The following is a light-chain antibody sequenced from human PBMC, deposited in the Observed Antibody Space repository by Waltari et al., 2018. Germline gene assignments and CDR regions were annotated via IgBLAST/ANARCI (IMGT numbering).Light chain of an antibody. CDR1: GGHSAYA. J-gene: IGLJ1*01. V-gene: IGLV4-69*01. CDR3: QTWASGLYV. Sequence: QLVLTQSPSASASPGASVKLTCTLSGGHSAYASAWHQQHPEKGPRFLMKVTSDGRQNKGDGIPDRFSGSSSGAERYLTISSLQSEDEADYYCQTWASGLYVFGTGTKVTVV. CDR2: VTSDGRQ.